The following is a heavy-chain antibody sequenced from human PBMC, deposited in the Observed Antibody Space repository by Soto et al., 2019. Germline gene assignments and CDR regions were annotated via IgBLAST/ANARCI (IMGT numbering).Heavy chain of an antibody. V-gene: IGHV3-9*01. D-gene: IGHD2-15*01. CDR3: AKGVVAATTRAFDI. CDR2: ISWNSGSI. J-gene: IGHJ3*02. Sequence: GGSLRLSCAASGFTFDDYAMHWVRQAPGKGLEWVSGISWNSGSIGYADSVKGRFTISRDNAKNSLYLQMNSLRAEDTALYYCAKGVVAATTRAFDIWGQGTMVTVSS. CDR1: GFTFDDYA.